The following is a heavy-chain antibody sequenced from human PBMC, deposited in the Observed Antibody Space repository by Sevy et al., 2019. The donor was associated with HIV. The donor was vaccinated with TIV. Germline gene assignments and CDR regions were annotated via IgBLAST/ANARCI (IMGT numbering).Heavy chain of an antibody. D-gene: IGHD1-20*01. CDR1: GFTVSSNY. CDR2: IYSGGST. CDR3: AREGSVYHCMDV. V-gene: IGHV3-53*01. J-gene: IGHJ6*02. Sequence: GGSLRLSCAASGFTVSSNYMSWVRQAPGKGLEWVSVIYSGGSTYYADSVKGRFTISRDNSKNTLYLQMNSLRAEDTAVYYCAREGSVYHCMDVWGQGTTVTVSS.